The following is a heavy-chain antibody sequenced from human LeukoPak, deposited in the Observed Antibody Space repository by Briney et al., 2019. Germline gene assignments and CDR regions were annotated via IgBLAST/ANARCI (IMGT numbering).Heavy chain of an antibody. Sequence: GGSLRLSCEASGFTVSSNYMSWVRQAPGKGLEWVSFIYSGGSTYYADSVKGRFTISRDNSKNTLYLQMNSLRAEDTAVYYCAGTIVGKWAIDYWGQGTLVTVSS. CDR2: IYSGGST. D-gene: IGHD3-22*01. CDR1: GFTVSSNY. J-gene: IGHJ4*02. CDR3: AGTIVGKWAIDY. V-gene: IGHV3-66*01.